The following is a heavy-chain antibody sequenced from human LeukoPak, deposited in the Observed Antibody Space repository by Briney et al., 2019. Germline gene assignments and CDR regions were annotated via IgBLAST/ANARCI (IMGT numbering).Heavy chain of an antibody. Sequence: GGSLRLSCAASGFTFSSYAMSWVRQAPGKGMEWVSAISGSGGRTYYADSVKGRFTISRDNSKNTLFLQMNSLRAEDTAVYYCAKDPKFYDYPRAFDIWGQGTMVTVSS. V-gene: IGHV3-23*01. CDR1: GFTFSSYA. J-gene: IGHJ3*02. D-gene: IGHD3-16*01. CDR2: ISGSGGRT. CDR3: AKDPKFYDYPRAFDI.